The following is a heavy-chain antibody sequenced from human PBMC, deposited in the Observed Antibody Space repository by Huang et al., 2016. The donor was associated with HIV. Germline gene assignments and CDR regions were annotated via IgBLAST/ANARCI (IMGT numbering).Heavy chain of an antibody. CDR1: GGSISDTLYH. CDR2: LYYAGST. D-gene: IGHD4-4*01. V-gene: IGHV4-39*01. Sequence: QLQLQESGPGLVKPSETLSLTCTVSGGSISDTLYHWGWIRQPPGQGLEWIGSLYYAGSTFYNPSLKSRVNIFVDSSKKHFSLKLSSVTAADTAMYYCARQVGPRDMATVFDFWGPGTLVTVSS. CDR3: ARQVGPRDMATVFDF. J-gene: IGHJ4*01.